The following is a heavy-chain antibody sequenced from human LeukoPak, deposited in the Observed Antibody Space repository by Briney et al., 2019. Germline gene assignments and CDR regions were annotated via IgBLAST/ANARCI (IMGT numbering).Heavy chain of an antibody. CDR2: INPSGGST. Sequence: GASVKVSCKASGYTFTSYYMHWVRQAPGQGLEWMGIINPSGGSTSYAQKFQGRVTMTRDTSTSTVYMELSSLRSEDTAVYYCASGSYDSSGYYLHFDYWGQGTLVTVSS. V-gene: IGHV1-46*01. CDR3: ASGSYDSSGYYLHFDY. J-gene: IGHJ4*02. D-gene: IGHD3-22*01. CDR1: GYTFTSYY.